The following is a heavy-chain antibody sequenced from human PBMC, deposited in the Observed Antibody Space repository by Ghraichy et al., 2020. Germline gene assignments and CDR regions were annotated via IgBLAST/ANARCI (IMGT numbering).Heavy chain of an antibody. Sequence: SETLSLTCHVSGVHIDRYYWTWIRRPPGKGLEWLGPIYYSGPTYNPSLKSRVTVSLDFSKSLFSLTLDSVTAADTAVYYCARGQTNRPTDAFDIWGQGTVVTVSS. J-gene: IGHJ3*02. CDR1: GVHIDRYY. D-gene: IGHD2-8*01. CDR2: IYYSGP. V-gene: IGHV4-59*01. CDR3: ARGQTNRPTDAFDI.